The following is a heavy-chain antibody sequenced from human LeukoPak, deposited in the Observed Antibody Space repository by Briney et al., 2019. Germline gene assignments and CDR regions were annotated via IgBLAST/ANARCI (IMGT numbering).Heavy chain of an antibody. J-gene: IGHJ6*02. CDR2: IYSGGST. CDR1: GFTVSSNY. D-gene: IGHD3-16*01. Sequence: GGSLRLSCAASGFTVSSNYMSWVRQAPGKGLEWVSVIYSGGSTYYADSVKGRFTISRDNSKDTLYLQMNSLRAEDTAVYYCARDLSMILPSYYYYYGMDVWGQGTTVTVSS. V-gene: IGHV3-53*01. CDR3: ARDLSMILPSYYYYYGMDV.